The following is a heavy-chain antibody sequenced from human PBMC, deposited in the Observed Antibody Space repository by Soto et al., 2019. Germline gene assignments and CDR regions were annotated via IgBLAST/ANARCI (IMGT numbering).Heavy chain of an antibody. D-gene: IGHD6-13*01. V-gene: IGHV4-31*03. Sequence: QVQLQESGPGLVKPSQTLSLTCTVSGGSISSGGYSWSWIRQHPGKGLEWIGYIYYSGSTYYNPSLKNRVNISVDTTKNQFSLKLSSVNAADTAVYYCARVFSESSSHFDPWGQGTLGTVSS. CDR3: ARVFSESSSHFDP. CDR2: IYYSGST. J-gene: IGHJ5*02. CDR1: GGSISSGGYS.